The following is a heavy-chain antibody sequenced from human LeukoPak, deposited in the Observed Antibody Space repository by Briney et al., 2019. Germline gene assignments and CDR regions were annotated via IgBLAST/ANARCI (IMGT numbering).Heavy chain of an antibody. Sequence: GASVKVSCKASGYTFTSYDINWVRQATGQGLEWMGWMNPNSGNTGYAQKFQGRVTMTRDTSISTAYMELSRLRSDDTAVYYCARDGGIAVAGTQNWFDPWGQGTLVTVSS. D-gene: IGHD6-19*01. V-gene: IGHV1-8*01. CDR2: MNPNSGNT. CDR1: GYTFTSYD. CDR3: ARDGGIAVAGTQNWFDP. J-gene: IGHJ5*02.